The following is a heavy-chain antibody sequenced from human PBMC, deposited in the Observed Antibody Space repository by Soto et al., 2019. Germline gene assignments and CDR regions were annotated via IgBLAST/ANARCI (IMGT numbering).Heavy chain of an antibody. CDR2: IYHTGGT. CDR3: ATGGDGFDL. V-gene: IGHV4-31*03. CDR1: GGSISSGGHY. Sequence: PSETLSLTCTVSGGSISSGGHYWSWIRQHPGTGLEWIGYIYHTGGTYSNPSLKSRATISIDTSKNQFSLKVNSVTDADTAVYYCATGGDGFDLWGQGAMVTVAS. J-gene: IGHJ3*01.